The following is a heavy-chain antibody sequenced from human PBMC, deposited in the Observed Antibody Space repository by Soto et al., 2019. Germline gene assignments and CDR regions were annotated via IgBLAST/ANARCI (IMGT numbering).Heavy chain of an antibody. CDR3: AREAVRDGYSYFDY. J-gene: IGHJ4*02. D-gene: IGHD4-4*01. V-gene: IGHV4-59*01. CDR2: IYYSGST. CDR1: GGSISSYY. Sequence: SETLSLTCTVSGGSISSYYWSWIRQPPGKGLEWIGYIYYSGSTNYNPSLKSRVTISVDTSKNQFSLKLSSVTAADTAVYYCAREAVRDGYSYFDYWGQGTLVTVSS.